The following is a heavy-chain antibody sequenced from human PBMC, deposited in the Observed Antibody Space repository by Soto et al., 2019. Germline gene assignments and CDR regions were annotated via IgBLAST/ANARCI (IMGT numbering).Heavy chain of an antibody. D-gene: IGHD2-15*01. CDR2: IIHRFCTA. V-gene: IGHV1-69*01. CDR3: EFGNAPSWLPVVYFHS. Sequence: VLLVQSGAEVKKPGSSVRVSCKASGGTLTNYAISWVRQAPGQGLEWMGGIIHRFCTANYAQHFPASVSITADESTATAYMDLSSLRSADTAVYYCEFGNAPSWLPVVYFHSWGQGTLVTVSS. CDR1: GGTLTNYA. J-gene: IGHJ4*02.